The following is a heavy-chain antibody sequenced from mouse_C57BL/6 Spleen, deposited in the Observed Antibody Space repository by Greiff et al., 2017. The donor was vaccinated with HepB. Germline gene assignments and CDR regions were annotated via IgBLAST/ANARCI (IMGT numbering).Heavy chain of an antibody. CDR3: ARIYDYDGRSSWFAY. CDR1: GYSITSGYY. CDR2: ISYDGSN. D-gene: IGHD2-4*01. V-gene: IGHV3-6*01. Sequence: VQLKESGPGLVKPSQSLSLTCSVTGYSITSGYYWYWIRQFPGNKLEWMGYISYDGSNNYNPSLKNRISITRDTSKNQLFLKLNSVTTDDNATYYCARIYDYDGRSSWFAYWGQGTLVTVSA. J-gene: IGHJ3*01.